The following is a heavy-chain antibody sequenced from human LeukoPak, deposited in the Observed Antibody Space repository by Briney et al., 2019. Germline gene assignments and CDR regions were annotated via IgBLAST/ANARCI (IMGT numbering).Heavy chain of an antibody. CDR3: ARDYGGNSGWFDP. Sequence: ASVTVSCKASVYTLTNYDINWVRQATGQGREWMGWMKPKSGETGYAQKFQGRATMTRDTSINTAYMELRSLTSEDTAVYYCARDYGGNSGWFDPWGQGTLVTVSS. CDR2: MKPKSGET. CDR1: VYTLTNYD. J-gene: IGHJ5*02. V-gene: IGHV1-8*01. D-gene: IGHD4-23*01.